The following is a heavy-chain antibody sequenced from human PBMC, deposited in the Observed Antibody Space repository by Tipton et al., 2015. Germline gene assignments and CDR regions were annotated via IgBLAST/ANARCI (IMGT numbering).Heavy chain of an antibody. J-gene: IGHJ4*02. D-gene: IGHD6-19*01. CDR1: GYTFTGHR. V-gene: IGHV1-2*02. CDR2: MDPSSGAT. CDR3: ARTWLQVFTPDFDY. Sequence: LVQSGAEVKVSCKTSGYTFTGHRLHWVRQAPGQGLEWMGCMDPSSGATSYAQKFHGRVTMTSDTSISTAYLELSTLGSDDTAVYYCARTWLQVFTPDFDYWGQGTLVTVSS.